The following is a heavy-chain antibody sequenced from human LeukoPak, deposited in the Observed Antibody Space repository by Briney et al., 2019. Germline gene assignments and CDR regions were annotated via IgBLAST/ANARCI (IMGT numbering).Heavy chain of an antibody. Sequence: GGSLRLSCAASGFTFSSYSMNWVRQAPGKGLEWVSSISSSSYIYYADSVKGRFTISRDNSKNTLFLQMNSLRIDDTAVYYCAREGYSSGSRTGIDYWGQGTLVTVSS. J-gene: IGHJ4*02. D-gene: IGHD5-18*01. V-gene: IGHV3-21*01. CDR2: ISSSSYI. CDR1: GFTFSSYS. CDR3: AREGYSSGSRTGIDY.